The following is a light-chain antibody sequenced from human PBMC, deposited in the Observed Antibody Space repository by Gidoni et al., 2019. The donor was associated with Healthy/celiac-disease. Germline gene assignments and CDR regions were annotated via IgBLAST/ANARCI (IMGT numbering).Light chain of an antibody. Sequence: DIQMTQSHSTLSASVGDRVTITCRASQSISSWLAWYQQKPGKAPKLLIYDASSLESGVPSRFSGSGSGTEFTLTISSLQPDDFATYYCQQYNSYSPSWTFGQGTKVEIK. CDR1: QSISSW. CDR2: DAS. V-gene: IGKV1-5*01. CDR3: QQYNSYSPSWT. J-gene: IGKJ1*01.